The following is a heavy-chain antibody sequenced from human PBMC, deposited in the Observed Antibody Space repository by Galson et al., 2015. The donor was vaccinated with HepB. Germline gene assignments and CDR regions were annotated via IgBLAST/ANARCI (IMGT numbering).Heavy chain of an antibody. V-gene: IGHV1-3*01. CDR3: ARAPNMVRGYNWFDP. J-gene: IGHJ5*02. CDR2: INAGNGNT. D-gene: IGHD3-10*01. Sequence: CKASGYTFTSYAMHWVRQAPGQRLEWMGWINAGNGNTKYSQKFQGRVTITRDTSASTAYMELSSLRSEDTAVYYCARAPNMVRGYNWFDPWGQGTLVTVSS. CDR1: GYTFTSYA.